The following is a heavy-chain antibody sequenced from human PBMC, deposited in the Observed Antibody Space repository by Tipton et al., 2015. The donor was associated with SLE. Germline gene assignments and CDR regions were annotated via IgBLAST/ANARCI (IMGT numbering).Heavy chain of an antibody. CDR2: IYSGGST. CDR1: GFTVSSNY. Sequence: SLRLSCAASGFTVSSNYMSWVRQAPGKGLEWVSVIYSGGSTYYADSVKGRFTISRDNSKNTLYLQMNSLRAEDTAVYYCARAQLLPTSYYGMDAWGQGTTVTVSS. J-gene: IGHJ6*02. CDR3: ARAQLLPTSYYGMDA. D-gene: IGHD2-2*01. V-gene: IGHV3-53*01.